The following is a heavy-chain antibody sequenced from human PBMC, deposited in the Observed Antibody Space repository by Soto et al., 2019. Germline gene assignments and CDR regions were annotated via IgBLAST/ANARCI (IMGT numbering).Heavy chain of an antibody. J-gene: IGHJ3*02. CDR2: ISAYNGNT. V-gene: IGHV1-18*01. D-gene: IGHD3-10*01. Sequence: QVQLVQSGAEVKKPGASVKVSCKASGYTFTSYGISWVRQAPGQGLEWMGWISAYNGNTNYEQKLQGRGTMTTDTSTSTAYMELMSLRSGETAEYYYARDLLLGFVSANNEAFDIWGQGTMVTVSS. CDR1: GYTFTSYG. CDR3: ARDLLLGFVSANNEAFDI.